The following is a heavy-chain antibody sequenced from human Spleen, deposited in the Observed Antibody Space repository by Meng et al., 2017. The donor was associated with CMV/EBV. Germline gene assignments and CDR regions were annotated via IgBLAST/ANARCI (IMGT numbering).Heavy chain of an antibody. Sequence: ASVKVSCKASGYTFTSYYMHWVRQAPGQGLEWMGIINPSGGSTSYAQKFQGRVTMTRDTSTSTVYMELSSLRSEDTAMYYCARHSTYYDFWSGHQRPYGMDVWGQGTTVTVSS. CDR2: INPSGGST. CDR1: GYTFTSYY. J-gene: IGHJ6*02. D-gene: IGHD3-3*01. CDR3: ARHSTYYDFWSGHQRPYGMDV. V-gene: IGHV1-46*01.